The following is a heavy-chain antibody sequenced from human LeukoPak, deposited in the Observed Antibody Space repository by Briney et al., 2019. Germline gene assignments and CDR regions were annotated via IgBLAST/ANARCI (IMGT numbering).Heavy chain of an antibody. CDR2: IIPIFGTA. CDR1: GYTLTELS. D-gene: IGHD6-19*01. CDR3: ARDRVPNSGWYRWFDP. Sequence: SVKVSCKVSGYTLTELSMHWVRQAPGKGLEWMGGIIPIFGTANYAQKFQGRVTITADESTSTAYMELSSLRSEDTAVYYCARDRVPNSGWYRWFDPWGQGTLVTVSS. V-gene: IGHV1-69*13. J-gene: IGHJ5*02.